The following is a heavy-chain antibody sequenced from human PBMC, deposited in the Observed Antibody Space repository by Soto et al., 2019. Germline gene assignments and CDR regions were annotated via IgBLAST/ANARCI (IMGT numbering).Heavy chain of an antibody. CDR3: ATQSYSNSGAYYYYAMDV. Sequence: SETLSLTCAFSCGSIISGGYSWSWIRQPPGKGLEWIGYIYQSGSTYYNPSLKSRVTISVDRSRNQFSLKLSSVTAADTAVYFCATQSYSNSGAYYYYAMDVWGQGTTVTVSS. V-gene: IGHV4-30-2*01. D-gene: IGHD4-4*01. J-gene: IGHJ6*02. CDR1: CGSIISGGYS. CDR2: IYQSGST.